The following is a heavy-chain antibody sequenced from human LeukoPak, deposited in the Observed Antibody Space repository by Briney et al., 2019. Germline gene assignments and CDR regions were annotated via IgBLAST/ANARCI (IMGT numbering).Heavy chain of an antibody. D-gene: IGHD4-17*01. CDR1: GFTFSSYG. CDR2: ISYDGSNK. CDR3: AKDVWVTTGIDD. V-gene: IGHV3-30*18. J-gene: IGHJ4*02. Sequence: PGRSLRLSCAASGFTFSSYGMHWVRQAPGKGLEWVAVISYDGSNKYYADSVKGRFTISRDNSKNTLYPQMNSLRAEDTAVYYCAKDVWVTTGIDDWGQGTLVTVSS.